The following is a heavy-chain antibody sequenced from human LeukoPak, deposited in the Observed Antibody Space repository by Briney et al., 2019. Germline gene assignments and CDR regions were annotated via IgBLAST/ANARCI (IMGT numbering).Heavy chain of an antibody. D-gene: IGHD3-22*01. CDR1: GGSISSYY. Sequence: SETLSLTCTVSGGSISSYYWSWIRQPPGKGLEGIGYIYTSGSTNYSPSLKSRVTISVHTSTNQFSLQLSSVTAADPAVYYCARHGPDYYDSSGYYYGWFDPWGQGPLVTVSS. V-gene: IGHV4-4*09. CDR2: IYTSGST. CDR3: ARHGPDYYDSSGYYYGWFDP. J-gene: IGHJ5*02.